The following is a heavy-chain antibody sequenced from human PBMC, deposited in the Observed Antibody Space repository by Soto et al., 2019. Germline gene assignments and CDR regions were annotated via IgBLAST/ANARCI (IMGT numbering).Heavy chain of an antibody. J-gene: IGHJ4*02. D-gene: IGHD1-26*01. CDR3: ARDDSGFSGSHYIDYFKY. CDR2: ISAYNDNT. Sequence: GASVKVSCKASGFAFTSYAICWVRQAPGQGLEWMGWISAYNDNTNYAQKLQGRVTMTTDTSTSTAYMELRSLRSDDTAVYYCARDDSGFSGSHYIDYFKYWGQGALVTVSS. CDR1: GFAFTSYA. V-gene: IGHV1-18*01.